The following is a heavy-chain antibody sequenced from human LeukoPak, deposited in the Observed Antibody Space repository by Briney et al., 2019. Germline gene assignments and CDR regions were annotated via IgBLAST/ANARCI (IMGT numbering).Heavy chain of an antibody. J-gene: IGHJ4*02. CDR1: GFTFSSYA. CDR2: ISGSGTST. D-gene: IGHD1-26*01. Sequence: QPGGSLRLSCAASGFTFSSYAMSWVRQAPGKGLEWVSAISGSGTSTYYAESVRGRFTISRDSSKNTLYLQMNSLRAEDTAVYYCAKDNFGIVGATDVLDYWGQGTLVTVSS. CDR3: AKDNFGIVGATDVLDY. V-gene: IGHV3-23*01.